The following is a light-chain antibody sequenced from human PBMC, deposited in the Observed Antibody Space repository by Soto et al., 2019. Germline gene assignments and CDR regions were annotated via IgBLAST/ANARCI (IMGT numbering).Light chain of an antibody. J-gene: IGKJ1*01. V-gene: IGKV3-11*01. CDR3: QQYGSSPWT. Sequence: PGERATLSCRASQGISTFLAWYQQRPGQTPRLLIYDASNRAPGIPARFSGSGSGTDFTLTISSLEPEDFAVYYCQQYGSSPWTFGQGTKVDIK. CDR1: QGISTF. CDR2: DAS.